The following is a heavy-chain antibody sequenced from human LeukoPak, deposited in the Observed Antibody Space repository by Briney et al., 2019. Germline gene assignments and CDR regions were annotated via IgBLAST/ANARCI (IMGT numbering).Heavy chain of an antibody. V-gene: IGHV3-15*01. CDR2: IKRIIDGGTT. D-gene: IGHD2-2*02. Sequence: GGSLRLSCAASGFTFSNAWMSWVRQAPGKGPEWVCRIKRIIDGGTTDYAAPVKGRFTISRDDSKNTLYLQMNSLKTEDTAVYYCTTDMPGGIPGDFDYWGQGSLVTVSS. CDR1: GFTFSNAW. J-gene: IGHJ4*02. CDR3: TTDMPGGIPGDFDY.